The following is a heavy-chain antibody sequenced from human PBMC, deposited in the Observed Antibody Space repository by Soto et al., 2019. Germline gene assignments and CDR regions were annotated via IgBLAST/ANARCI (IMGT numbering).Heavy chain of an antibody. Sequence: SVKVSCKASGGTFSSYTISWVRQAPGQGLEWMGRIIPILGIANYAQKFQGRVTITADKSTSTAYMELSSLRSEDTAVYYCARQYYYDSSGYLTNDACDIWGQGTMVTVSS. CDR2: IIPILGIA. CDR1: GGTFSSYT. J-gene: IGHJ3*02. D-gene: IGHD3-22*01. CDR3: ARQYYYDSSGYLTNDACDI. V-gene: IGHV1-69*02.